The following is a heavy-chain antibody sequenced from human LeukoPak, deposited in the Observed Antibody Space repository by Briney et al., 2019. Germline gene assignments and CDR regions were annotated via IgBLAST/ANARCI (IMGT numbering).Heavy chain of an antibody. J-gene: IGHJ5*02. CDR1: GGSFTTFF. Sequence: SETLSLTCAVYGGSFTTFFWSWIRQSPEKGREWIGEISHNGSTSYSPSFKSRVTISVDASTNQFSLHVKSVTAADTAVYYCARRRLRYHPGFDPWGQGTLVTVSS. CDR2: ISHNGST. D-gene: IGHD3-9*01. CDR3: ARRRLRYHPGFDP. V-gene: IGHV4-34*01.